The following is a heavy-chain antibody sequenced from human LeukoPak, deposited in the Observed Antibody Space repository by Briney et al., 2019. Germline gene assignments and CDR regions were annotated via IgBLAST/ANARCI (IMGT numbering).Heavy chain of an antibody. CDR1: GGTFSSYA. V-gene: IGHV1-69*13. CDR3: ARASRIAAAGMDRVYFDY. J-gene: IGHJ4*02. CDR2: IIPIFDTA. Sequence: ASVKVSCKASGGTFSSYAISWVRQAPGQGLEWIGGIIPIFDTANYAQKFQGTVTISADESTSTAYMELSSLRSEDTAVYYCARASRIAAAGMDRVYFDYWGQGTLVTVSS. D-gene: IGHD6-13*01.